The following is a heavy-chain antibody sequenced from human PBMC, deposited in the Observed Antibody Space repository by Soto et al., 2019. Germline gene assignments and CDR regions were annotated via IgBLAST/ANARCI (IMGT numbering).Heavy chain of an antibody. CDR2: IYYSGST. CDR1: GGSISSSSYY. Sequence: SETLSLTCTVSGGSISSSSYYWGWIRQPPGKGLEWIGSIYYSGSTYYNPSLKSRVTISVDTSKNQFSLKLSSVTAADTAVYYCARRRSSSPDYWGQGTLVTVSS. V-gene: IGHV4-39*01. J-gene: IGHJ4*02. D-gene: IGHD6-6*01. CDR3: ARRRSSSPDY.